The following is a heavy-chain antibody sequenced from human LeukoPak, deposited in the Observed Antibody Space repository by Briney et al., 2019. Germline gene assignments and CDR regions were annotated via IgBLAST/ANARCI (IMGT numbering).Heavy chain of an antibody. Sequence: GRSLRLSCAASGFTFSSYGRHWVRQAPGKGLEWVSAITGSGGTTYYADSVKGRFTVSRDNSKNTLYLQMNSLRAEDTAVYYCAKDLAVTGWVNDYWGQGTLVTVSS. V-gene: IGHV3-23*01. D-gene: IGHD6-19*01. CDR3: AKDLAVTGWVNDY. CDR1: GFTFSSYG. CDR2: ITGSGGTT. J-gene: IGHJ4*02.